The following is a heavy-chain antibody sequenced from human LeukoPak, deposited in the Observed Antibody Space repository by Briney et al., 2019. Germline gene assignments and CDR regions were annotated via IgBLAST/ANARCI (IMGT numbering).Heavy chain of an antibody. Sequence: ASVKVSCKASGYTFTSYDINWVRQATGQGLEWMGWMNPNSGNTGYAQKFQGRVTITRNTSISTAYMELSSLRSEDTAVYYCARDQWYSNYAGTYYYYMDVWGKGTTVTVSS. D-gene: IGHD4-11*01. CDR3: ARDQWYSNYAGTYYYYMDV. J-gene: IGHJ6*03. CDR1: GYTFTSYD. CDR2: MNPNSGNT. V-gene: IGHV1-8*03.